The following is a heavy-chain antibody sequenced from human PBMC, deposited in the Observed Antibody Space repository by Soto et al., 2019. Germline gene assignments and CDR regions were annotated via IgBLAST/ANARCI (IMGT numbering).Heavy chain of an antibody. CDR3: AKVRSSSSGPYYYYGMDV. Sequence: EVQLLESGGGLVQPGGSLRLSCAASGFTFSSYAMSWVRQAPGKGLEWVSAISGSGGSTYYADSVKGRFTISRDNSKNTLYLQMNSLSAEDTAVYYCAKVRSSSSGPYYYYGMDVWGQGTTVTVSS. D-gene: IGHD6-13*01. V-gene: IGHV3-23*01. J-gene: IGHJ6*02. CDR1: GFTFSSYA. CDR2: ISGSGGST.